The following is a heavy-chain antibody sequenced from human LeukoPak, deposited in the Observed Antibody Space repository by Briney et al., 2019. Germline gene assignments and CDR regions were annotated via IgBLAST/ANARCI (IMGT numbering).Heavy chain of an antibody. J-gene: IGHJ1*01. CDR3: AKRGADDFWSGYYQRAHFQH. V-gene: IGHV3-23*01. Sequence: AGGSLRLSCAASGFTFSSYAMSWVRQAPGKGLEWVSAIRGSGGSTYYADSVKGRFTISRDNSKNTLYLQMNSLRAEDTAVYYCAKRGADDFWSGYYQRAHFQHWGQGTLVTVSS. CDR2: IRGSGGST. D-gene: IGHD3-3*01. CDR1: GFTFSSYA.